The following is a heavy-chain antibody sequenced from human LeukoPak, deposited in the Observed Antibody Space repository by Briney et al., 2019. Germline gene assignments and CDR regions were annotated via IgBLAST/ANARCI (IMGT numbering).Heavy chain of an antibody. CDR3: ARLRYCSGGSCYSDLDY. CDR1: GGTFSSYA. V-gene: IGHV1-69*06. D-gene: IGHD2-15*01. CDR2: IIPIFGTA. J-gene: IGHJ4*02. Sequence: SVKVSCKASGGTFSSYAISWVRQAPGQGLEWMGGIIPIFGTANYAQKFQGRVTITADKSTSTAYMELSSLRSEDTAVYYCARLRYCSGGSCYSDLDYWGQGTLVTVSS.